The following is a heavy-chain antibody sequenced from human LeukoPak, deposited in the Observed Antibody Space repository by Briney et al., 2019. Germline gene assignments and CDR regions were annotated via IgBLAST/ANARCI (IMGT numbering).Heavy chain of an antibody. CDR3: ASEAYYYDSSGYYKY. D-gene: IGHD3-22*01. J-gene: IGHJ4*02. CDR1: GGSISGSTYY. V-gene: IGHV4-39*07. Sequence: PSETLSLTCTVSGGSISGSTYYWGWIRQPPGTGLEWIGSIYYSGRTYYNPSLNSRVTISVDTSKNQFSLKLSSVTAADTAVYYCASEAYYYDSSGYYKYWGQGTLVTVSS. CDR2: IYYSGRT.